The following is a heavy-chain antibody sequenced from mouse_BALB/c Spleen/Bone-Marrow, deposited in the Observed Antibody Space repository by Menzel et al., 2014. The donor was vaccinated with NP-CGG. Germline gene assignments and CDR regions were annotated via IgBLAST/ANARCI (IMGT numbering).Heavy chain of an antibody. J-gene: IGHJ2*01. V-gene: IGHV1-20*02. D-gene: IGHD1-1*01. CDR2: INPYNGDT. CDR3: ARSGYYGSSYFDY. CDR1: GYSFTGYF. Sequence: EVQLQQSGPELVKPGASVKISFKASGYSFTGYFMNWVMQSHGKSLEWIGRINPYNGDTFYNQKFKGKATLTVDKSSSTAHMELRSLASEDSAVYYCARSGYYGSSYFDYWGQGTTLTVSS.